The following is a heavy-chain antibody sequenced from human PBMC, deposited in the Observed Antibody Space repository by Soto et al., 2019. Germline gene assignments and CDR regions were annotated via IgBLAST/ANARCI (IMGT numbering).Heavy chain of an antibody. CDR2: IIPIFGTA. D-gene: IGHD2-8*01. CDR3: ASTALGYCTNGVCSRNDY. J-gene: IGHJ4*02. Sequence: QVQLVQSGAEVKKPGSSVKVSCKASGGTFSSYAISWVRQAPGQGLEWMGGIIPIFGTANYAQKFQGRVTITADESTSTAYMELSSLRSEDTAVYYCASTALGYCTNGVCSRNDYWGQGTLVTVSS. CDR1: GGTFSSYA. V-gene: IGHV1-69*12.